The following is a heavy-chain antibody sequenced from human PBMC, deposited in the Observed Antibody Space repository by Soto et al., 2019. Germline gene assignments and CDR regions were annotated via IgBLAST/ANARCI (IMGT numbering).Heavy chain of an antibody. J-gene: IGHJ4*02. CDR3: ARDLKFGQADY. CDR1: GGSISSGGYY. V-gene: IGHV4-31*03. CDR2: IYYSGST. Sequence: SETLSLTCTVSGGSISSGGYYWSWIRQHPGKGLEWIGYIYYSGSTYYNPSLKSRVTISVDTSKNQFSLKLISVTAADTAVYYCARDLKFGQADYWGQGSQVTVSS. D-gene: IGHD3-10*01.